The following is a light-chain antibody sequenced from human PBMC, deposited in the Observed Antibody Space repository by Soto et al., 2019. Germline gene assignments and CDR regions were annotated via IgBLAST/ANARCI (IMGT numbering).Light chain of an antibody. Sequence: DIQVTQSPSSLSASVGDRVTITCRTSQNIRQDLSWYQAKPGKAPKLLIYEASNLGNGVPSRFSGSGSGTDFTLTISSLQPEDSATYYCQQSYRTPPFNFGPGTRVDI. CDR1: QNIRQD. J-gene: IGKJ3*01. CDR2: EAS. V-gene: IGKV1-39*01. CDR3: QQSYRTPPFN.